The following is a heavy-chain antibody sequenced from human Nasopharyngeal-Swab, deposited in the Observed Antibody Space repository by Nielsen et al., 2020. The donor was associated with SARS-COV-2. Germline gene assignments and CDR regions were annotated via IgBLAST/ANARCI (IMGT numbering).Heavy chain of an antibody. D-gene: IGHD1-26*01. V-gene: IGHV1-2*02. CDR2: INPNSGGT. CDR3: ARVGLVGARYYYGMDV. J-gene: IGHJ6*02. CDR1: GYTFTGYY. Sequence: PSVKVSCKASGYTFTGYYMHWVRQAPGQGLEWMGWINPNSGGTNYAQKFQGRVTMTRDTSISTAYMELSRLRSDDTAVYYCARVGLVGARYYYGMDVWGQGTTVTVSS.